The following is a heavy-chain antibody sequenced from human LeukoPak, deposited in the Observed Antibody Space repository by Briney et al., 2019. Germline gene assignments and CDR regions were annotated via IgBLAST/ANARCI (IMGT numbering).Heavy chain of an antibody. Sequence: PGGSLRLSCAASGPTFSTYGMHWVRQAPGKGLEWVAFIRYDESDKSYADSVKGRFTISSDNSKNTLYLQMNSLRFDDTAVYYCAKDLGFWGQGTLVTVSS. J-gene: IGHJ4*02. CDR2: IRYDESDK. V-gene: IGHV3-30*02. CDR1: GPTFSTYG. CDR3: AKDLGF. D-gene: IGHD3-16*01.